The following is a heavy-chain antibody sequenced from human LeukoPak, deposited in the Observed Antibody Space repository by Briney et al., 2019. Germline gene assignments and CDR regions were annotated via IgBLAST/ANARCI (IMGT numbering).Heavy chain of an antibody. J-gene: IGHJ5*02. CDR1: GGSINSYY. CDR3: ARGGNYASGNDFRFEP. D-gene: IGHD3-10*01. Sequence: PSETLSLTCTVYGGSINSYYWSWIRQPPGKGLECIGYINYTGSTNYNPSLKSRVTISVDTSKNQFSLKLSSVTAADTAVYYCARGGNYASGNDFRFEPWGQRTLVTVSS. CDR2: INYTGST. V-gene: IGHV4-59*01.